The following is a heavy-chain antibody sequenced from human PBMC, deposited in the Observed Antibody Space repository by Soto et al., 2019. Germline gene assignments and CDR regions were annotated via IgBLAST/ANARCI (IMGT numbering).Heavy chain of an antibody. V-gene: IGHV1-3*01. Sequence: QVQLVQSGAEVKKPGASVKVSCKASGYTFTSYGMHWVRQAPGQRLEWMGWINAGNGNRKYSQKCQGRVTITRDTSASTAYMELRSLRSEDTTVYYCARDLGGWTDYWGQGTLVTVSS. CDR2: INAGNGNR. D-gene: IGHD6-19*01. CDR3: ARDLGGWTDY. J-gene: IGHJ4*02. CDR1: GYTFTSYG.